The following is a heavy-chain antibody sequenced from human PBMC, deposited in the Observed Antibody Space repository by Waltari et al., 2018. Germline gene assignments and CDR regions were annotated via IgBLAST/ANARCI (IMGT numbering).Heavy chain of an antibody. J-gene: IGHJ6*02. CDR3: ARDQELPGRVKQYYYYYGMDV. CDR1: GGTFSSYP. Sequence: QVQLVQSGAEVKKPGSSVKVSCKASGGTFSSYPISWVRPAPGQGLEGMGRIIPILGIANYAQKFQGRVTITADKSTSTAYMELSSLRSEDTAVYYCARDQELPGRVKQYYYYYGMDVWGQGTTVTVSS. V-gene: IGHV1-69*04. CDR2: IIPILGIA. D-gene: IGHD1-7*01.